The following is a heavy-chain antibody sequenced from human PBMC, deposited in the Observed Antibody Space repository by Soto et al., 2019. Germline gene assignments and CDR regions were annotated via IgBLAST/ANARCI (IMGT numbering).Heavy chain of an antibody. V-gene: IGHV1-69*13. J-gene: IGHJ6*02. Sequence: SVKVSCKASGGTFSSYAISWVRQAPGQGLEWMGGIIPIFGTANYAQKFQGRVTITADESPSTAYMELSSLRSEDTAVYYFASESNYSSSPTHYYYDMDVWGQGTTLTVSS. D-gene: IGHD6-6*01. CDR2: IIPIFGTA. CDR3: ASESNYSSSPTHYYYDMDV. CDR1: GGTFSSYA.